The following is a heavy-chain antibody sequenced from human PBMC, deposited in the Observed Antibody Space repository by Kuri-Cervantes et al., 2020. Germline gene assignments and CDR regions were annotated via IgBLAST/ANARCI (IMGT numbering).Heavy chain of an antibody. CDR1: GFSFSTSA. V-gene: IGHV3-23*01. CDR3: AKSDYYGSGRSFDY. J-gene: IGHJ4*02. CDR2: ISGSGAGS. D-gene: IGHD3-10*01. Sequence: GESLKISCPASGFSFSTSAMTWVRRAPGKGLEWVSSISGSGAGSYYADYVKGRFIISRDNSKNTFYLQMNSLRAEDTAVYYCAKSDYYGSGRSFDYWGQGTLVTVSS.